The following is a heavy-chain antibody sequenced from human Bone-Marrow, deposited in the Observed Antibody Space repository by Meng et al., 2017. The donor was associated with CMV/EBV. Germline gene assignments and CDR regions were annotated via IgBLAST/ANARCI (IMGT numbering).Heavy chain of an antibody. CDR2: INPNSGGT. CDR3: ARRLGYTSYVPEDY. CDR1: GYTFTGYY. J-gene: IGHJ4*02. Sequence: ASVKVSCKASGYTFTGYYMHWVRQAPGQGLEWMGWINPNSGGTNYNRKFQGRVTLTTDTSTTTASMELRSLTPDDTAVYYCARRLGYTSYVPEDYWGQGTLVTVSS. D-gene: IGHD5-12*01. V-gene: IGHV1-2*02.